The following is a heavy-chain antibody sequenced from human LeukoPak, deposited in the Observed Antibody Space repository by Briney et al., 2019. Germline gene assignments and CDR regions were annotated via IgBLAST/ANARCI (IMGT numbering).Heavy chain of an antibody. V-gene: IGHV3-23*01. CDR3: AKDQGGWRQFFDD. D-gene: IGHD5-24*01. J-gene: IGHJ4*02. Sequence: GGSLRLSCAASGFSISSYAMSWVRQAPGKGLEWVSGISGSGGTTYYADSVKGRFTISRDNSKNILYLQMSSLRAEDTAVYYCAKDQGGWRQFFDDWGQGTLVTASS. CDR1: GFSISSYA. CDR2: ISGSGGTT.